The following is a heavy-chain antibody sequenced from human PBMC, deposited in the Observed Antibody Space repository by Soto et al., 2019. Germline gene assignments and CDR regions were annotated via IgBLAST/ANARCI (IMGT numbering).Heavy chain of an antibody. J-gene: IGHJ6*02. CDR3: ATPIKALRGYYYGMDV. D-gene: IGHD3-16*02. CDR2: IIPIFGTA. V-gene: IGHV1-69*12. Sequence: QVQLVQSGAEVKKPGSSVKVSCKASGGTFSSYAISWVRQAPGQGLEWMGGIIPIFGTANDAQKFQGRVTITADESTSTAYMELSSLRSEDTAVYYCATPIKALRGYYYGMDVWGQGTTVTVSS. CDR1: GGTFSSYA.